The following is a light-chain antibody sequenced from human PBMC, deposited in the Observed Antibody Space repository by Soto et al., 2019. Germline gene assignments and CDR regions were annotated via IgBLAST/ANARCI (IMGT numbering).Light chain of an antibody. CDR2: DVS. Sequence: VLTQPASLSGAPGQSITISCTGTSSDIGDSNYVSWYQQHPGKAPKLVIYDVSNRPSGVSNRFSGSKSANTASLTISGLQAEDEADYYCSSFRSSSTSYVFGTGTKVTVL. CDR3: SSFRSSSTSYV. V-gene: IGLV2-14*03. J-gene: IGLJ1*01. CDR1: SSDIGDSNY.